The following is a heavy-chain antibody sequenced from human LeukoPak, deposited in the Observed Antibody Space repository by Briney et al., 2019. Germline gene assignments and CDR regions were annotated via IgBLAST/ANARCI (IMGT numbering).Heavy chain of an antibody. V-gene: IGHV4-34*01. D-gene: IGHD1-26*01. CDR1: GGSFSGYY. Sequence: SETLSLTCAVYGGSFSGYYWSWIRQPPGMGLEWIGEINHSGSTNYNPSLKSRVTISVDTSKNQFSLKLSSVTAADTAVYYCARGRSIVGATTTDYWGQGTLVTVSS. CDR3: ARGRSIVGATTTDY. J-gene: IGHJ4*02. CDR2: INHSGST.